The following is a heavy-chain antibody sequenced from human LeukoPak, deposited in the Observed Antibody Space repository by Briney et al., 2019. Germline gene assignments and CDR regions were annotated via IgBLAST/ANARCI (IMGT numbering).Heavy chain of an antibody. CDR3: ARRHSSSWATLDY. CDR2: IHQSGNA. J-gene: IGHJ4*02. Sequence: SETLSLTCTVSGGSISSYYWSWIRQPPGKGLEWVGFIHQSGNANFNSSLKSRVTMSVDTSKNQFSLKLSSVTAADTAVYYCARRHSSSWATLDYWGQGTLVTVSS. V-gene: IGHV4-59*08. CDR1: GGSISSYY. D-gene: IGHD6-13*01.